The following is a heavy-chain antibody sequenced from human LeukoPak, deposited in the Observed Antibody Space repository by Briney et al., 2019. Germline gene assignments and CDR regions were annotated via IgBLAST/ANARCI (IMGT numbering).Heavy chain of an antibody. J-gene: IGHJ5*02. CDR2: INHSGST. D-gene: IGHD3-22*01. Sequence: GSLRLSCAASGFTFSSYAMSWIRQPPGKGLEWIGEINHSGSTNYNPSLKSRVTISVDTSKNQFSLKLSSVTAADTAVYYCARLQARRRRGTIVAPRANWFDPWGQGALVTVSS. V-gene: IGHV4-34*01. CDR3: ARLQARRRRGTIVAPRANWFDP. CDR1: GFTFSSYA.